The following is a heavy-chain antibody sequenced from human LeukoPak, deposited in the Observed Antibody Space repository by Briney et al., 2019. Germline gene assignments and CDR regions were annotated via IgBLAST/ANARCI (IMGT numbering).Heavy chain of an antibody. V-gene: IGHV1-18*01. CDR3: ARASGEQLVRVHFDY. CDR2: ISAYNGNT. Sequence: ASVKVSCKASGYTFTSYGISWVRQAPGQGLEWMGWISAYNGNTNYAQKLQGRVTMTTDTSTSTAYMELRSLRSDDTAVYYCARASGEQLVRVHFDYWGQGTLVTVSS. CDR1: GYTFTSYG. D-gene: IGHD6-6*01. J-gene: IGHJ4*02.